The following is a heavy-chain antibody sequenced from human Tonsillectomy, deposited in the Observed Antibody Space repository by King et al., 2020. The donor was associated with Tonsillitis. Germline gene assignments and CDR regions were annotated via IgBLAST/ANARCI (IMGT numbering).Heavy chain of an antibody. CDR2: INPNSGGT. Sequence: VQLVESGAEVKKPGASVKVSCKASGYTFTGYYMHWVRQAPGQGLEWMGWINPNSGGTNYAQKFQGRVTMTRDTSISTAYMELSRPRSDDTAVYYCARDRNTHYYYYMDVWGKGTTVTVSS. CDR1: GYTFTGYY. CDR3: ARDRNTHYYYYMDV. V-gene: IGHV1-2*02. D-gene: IGHD1-14*01. J-gene: IGHJ6*03.